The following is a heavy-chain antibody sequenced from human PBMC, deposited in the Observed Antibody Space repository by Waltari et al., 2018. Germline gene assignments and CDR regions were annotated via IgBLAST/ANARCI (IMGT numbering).Heavy chain of an antibody. CDR3: VRGYGDYSYGY. D-gene: IGHD4-17*01. CDR1: GFTFSSYA. V-gene: IGHV3-30-3*01. Sequence: QVQLVESGGGVVQPGRSLRLSCAASGFTFSSYAMHWVRQAPGKGLEWVAVISYDGSNKYYADSVKGRFTISRDDAKNSLYLQMHSLRVEDTAVYYCVRGYGDYSYGYWGQGTLVTVSS. J-gene: IGHJ4*02. CDR2: ISYDGSNK.